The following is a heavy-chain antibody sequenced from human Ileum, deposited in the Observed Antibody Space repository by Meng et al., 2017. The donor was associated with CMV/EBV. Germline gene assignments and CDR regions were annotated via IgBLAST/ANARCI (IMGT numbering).Heavy chain of an antibody. Sequence: ASVKVSCKASGYTFTSYGISWVRQAPGQGLEWMGWISAYNGNTNYAQKLQGRVTMTTDTSTSTAYMELRSLRSDDTAVYYCARDPERQWLVRTLTDYHFDYWGQGTLVTVSS. J-gene: IGHJ4*02. CDR3: ARDPERQWLVRTLTDYHFDY. CDR2: ISAYNGNT. CDR1: GYTFTSYG. V-gene: IGHV1-18*01. D-gene: IGHD6-19*01.